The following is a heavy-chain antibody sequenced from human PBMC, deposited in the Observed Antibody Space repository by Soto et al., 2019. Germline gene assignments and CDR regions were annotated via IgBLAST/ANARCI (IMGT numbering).Heavy chain of an antibody. CDR3: ARDPPDFNSGFDS. V-gene: IGHV6-1*01. CDR1: GDSVSNNGAT. J-gene: IGHJ4*02. CDR2: AYYRSRWHY. Sequence: PXQALSLTCAICGDSVSNNGATCNLIRQSPSRGLEWLGRAYYRSRWHYDYATSVRSRITINPDTSKNQFSLQLSSVTPEDTAVYYCARDPPDFNSGFDSWGQGSLVTVS. D-gene: IGHD1-26*01.